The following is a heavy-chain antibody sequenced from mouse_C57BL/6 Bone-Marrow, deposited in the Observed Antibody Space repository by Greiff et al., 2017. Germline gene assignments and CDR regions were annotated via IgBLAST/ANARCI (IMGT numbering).Heavy chain of an antibody. Sequence: VQLQESGAELARPGASVKLSCKASGYTFTSYGISWVKQTPVHGLEWIGAIDPETGGTAYNQKFKGKAILTADKSSSTAYMELRSLTSEDSAVYYCTRGIYYYGSFDYWGQGTTLTVSS. J-gene: IGHJ2*01. V-gene: IGHV1-15*01. CDR3: TRGIYYYGSFDY. D-gene: IGHD1-1*01. CDR2: IDPETGGT. CDR1: GYTFTSYG.